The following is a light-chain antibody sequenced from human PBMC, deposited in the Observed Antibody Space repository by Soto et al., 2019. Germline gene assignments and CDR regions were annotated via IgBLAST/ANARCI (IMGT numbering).Light chain of an antibody. J-gene: IGKJ1*01. CDR1: QSISSW. CDR3: QQLNSYST. CDR2: KAS. Sequence: DIQMTQSPSTLSASVGDRVTITCRASQSISSWLAWYQQKPGKAPKLLIYKASSLESGVPSRFSGSGSGTEFTLTISSLQPDDFATYYCQQLNSYSTFGQGTKVDIK. V-gene: IGKV1-5*03.